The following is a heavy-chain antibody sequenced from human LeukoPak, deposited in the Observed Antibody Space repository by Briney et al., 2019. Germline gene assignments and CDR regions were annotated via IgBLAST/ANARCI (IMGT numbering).Heavy chain of an antibody. CDR1: GGSISSGGYY. J-gene: IGHJ4*02. CDR2: IYTSGST. CDR3: ARDRLSGSYRRVIDY. V-gene: IGHV4-61*02. Sequence: PSETLSLTCTVSGGSISSGGYYWSWIRQPAGKGLEWIGRIYTSGSTNYNPSLKSRVTISVDTSKTQFFLKLSSVTAADTAVYYCARDRLSGSYRRVIDYWGQGTLVTVSS. D-gene: IGHD1-26*01.